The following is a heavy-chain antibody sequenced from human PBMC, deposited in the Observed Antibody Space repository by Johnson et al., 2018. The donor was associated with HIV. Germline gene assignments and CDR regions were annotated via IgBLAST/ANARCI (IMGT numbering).Heavy chain of an antibody. CDR2: IHWNGGSK. D-gene: IGHD2/OR15-2a*01. CDR3: AREDPVLWAFDI. J-gene: IGHJ3*02. Sequence: VQLVESGGGVVQPGRSLRLSCAASGFTFDDYGMSWVRQAPGKGLEWVSGIHWNGGSKGYEDSVMGRFTISRDNAKNSLYLQMNSLRAEDTAVYYCAREDPVLWAFDIWGQGTLVTVSS. V-gene: IGHV3-20*04. CDR1: GFTFDDYG.